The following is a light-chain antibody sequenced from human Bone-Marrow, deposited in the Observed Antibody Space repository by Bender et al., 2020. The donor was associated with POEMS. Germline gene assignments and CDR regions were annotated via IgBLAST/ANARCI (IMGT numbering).Light chain of an antibody. CDR3: CSYTGSNTR. CDR1: SSGSGSYSL. Sequence: QSALTQPASVSGSPGQSITISCTGTSSGSGSYSLVSWYQQHPGKAPKLIIYEGNQRPSGVSDRLSGSKSGNTASLTISGLQFGDEADYYCCSYTGSNTRFGPGTKVTVL. J-gene: IGLJ1*01. CDR2: EGN. V-gene: IGLV2-23*01.